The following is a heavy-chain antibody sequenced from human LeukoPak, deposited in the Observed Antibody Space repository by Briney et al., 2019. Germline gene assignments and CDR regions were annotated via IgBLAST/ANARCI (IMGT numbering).Heavy chain of an antibody. CDR3: ATGVVVAATLSYYYGMDV. J-gene: IGHJ6*02. CDR1: GYSFTSYW. D-gene: IGHD2-15*01. CDR2: IDPSDSYT. V-gene: IGHV5-10-1*01. Sequence: GEPLKISCKGSGYSFTSYWISWVRQMPGKDLEWMGRIDPSDSYTNYSPSFQGHVTISADKSISTAYLQWSSLKASDTAMYYCATGVVVAATLSYYYGMDVWGQGTTVTVSS.